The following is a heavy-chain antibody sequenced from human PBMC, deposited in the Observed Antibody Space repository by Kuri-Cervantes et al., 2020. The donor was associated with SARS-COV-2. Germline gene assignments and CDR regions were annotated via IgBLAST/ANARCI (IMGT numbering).Heavy chain of an antibody. J-gene: IGHJ4*02. V-gene: IGHV3-23*01. CDR2: ISGSGGST. CDR1: GFTFSDYY. D-gene: IGHD1-26*01. Sequence: GESLKISCAASGFTFSDYYMSWVRQTPGKGLEWVSTISGSGGSTYYADSVKGRFTISRDNSKSTLYLKMNSLRAEDTAVYYCARDKQRELLLFLFDYWGQGTLVTVSS. CDR3: ARDKQRELLLFLFDY.